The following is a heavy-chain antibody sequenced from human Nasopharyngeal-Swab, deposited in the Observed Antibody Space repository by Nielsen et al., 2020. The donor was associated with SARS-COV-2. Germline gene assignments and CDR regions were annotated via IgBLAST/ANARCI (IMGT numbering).Heavy chain of an antibody. CDR3: ARASAGYFDL. Sequence: SETLSLTCTVSGGSISSYYWSWIRQPPGKGLEWIGYIYYSGSTNYNPTLKSRVTISVDTSKNQFPLKLSSVTAADTAMYYCARASAGYFDLWGRGTLVTVSS. CDR2: IYYSGST. V-gene: IGHV4-59*01. J-gene: IGHJ2*01. CDR1: GGSISSYY.